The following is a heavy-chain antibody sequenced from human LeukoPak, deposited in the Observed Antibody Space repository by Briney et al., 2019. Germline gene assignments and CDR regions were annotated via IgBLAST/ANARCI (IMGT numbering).Heavy chain of an antibody. V-gene: IGHV3-23*01. D-gene: IGHD1-1*01. CDR3: AKGSRTGQFPMDV. J-gene: IGHJ6*02. Sequence: GWSLRLSCAASGFTASTYGVSWVRQAPGKGLQWVSAIVGGAGYTFYADPVKGRFTISRDNSWNSVYLQLNSLRDDDTAVYYCAKGSRTGQFPMDVWGQGTTVTVSS. CDR2: IVGGAGYT. CDR1: GFTASTYG.